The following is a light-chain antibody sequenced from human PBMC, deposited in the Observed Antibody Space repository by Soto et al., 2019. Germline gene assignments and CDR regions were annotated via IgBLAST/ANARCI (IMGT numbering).Light chain of an antibody. CDR2: LGS. V-gene: IGKV2-28*01. J-gene: IGKJ1*01. CDR3: MQPLQTPWT. CDR1: QSLLHSNGYNY. Sequence: DVVMTQSPLSLPVTPGEPASISFSASQSLLHSNGYNYLDWYLQKPGQSPQLLIYLGSNRASGVPDRFSGSGSGTDFTLKISRVEAEDVGVYYCMQPLQTPWTFGQGTKVDI.